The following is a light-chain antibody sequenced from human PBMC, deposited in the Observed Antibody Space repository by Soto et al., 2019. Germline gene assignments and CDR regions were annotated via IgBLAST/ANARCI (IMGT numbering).Light chain of an antibody. CDR3: CSYAGSYTYV. V-gene: IGLV2-11*01. J-gene: IGLJ1*01. CDR1: SSDVGGYNY. Sequence: QSALTQPRSVSGSPGQSVTISCSGTSSDVGGYNYVSWYQQHPGKAPKLMIYDVSKWPSGVPDRFSGSKSGNTASLTISGLPADDEADYYCCSYAGSYTYVFGTGTKVTVL. CDR2: DVS.